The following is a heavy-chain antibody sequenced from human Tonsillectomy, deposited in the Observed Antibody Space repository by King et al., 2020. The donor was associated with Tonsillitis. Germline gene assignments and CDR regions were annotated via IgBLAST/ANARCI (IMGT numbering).Heavy chain of an antibody. Sequence: VQLVESGGGVVQPGRSLRLSCAASGFTFSSYAMHWVRQAPGKGLEWVAVISYDGSNKYYADSVKGRFTISRDNSKNTLYLQMNRLRAEDTAVYYCARDQGYSYGFWYRSYYYYGMDVWGQGTTVTVSS. CDR2: ISYDGSNK. D-gene: IGHD5-18*01. J-gene: IGHJ6*02. V-gene: IGHV3-30*04. CDR3: ARDQGYSYGFWYRSYYYYGMDV. CDR1: GFTFSSYA.